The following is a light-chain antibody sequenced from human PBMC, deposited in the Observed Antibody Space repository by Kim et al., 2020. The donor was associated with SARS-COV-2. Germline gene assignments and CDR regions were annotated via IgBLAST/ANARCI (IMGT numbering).Light chain of an antibody. V-gene: IGKV3-20*01. CDR3: HQYATSPLT. CDR2: GAA. Sequence: SPGERATFSCRASQNVLSNYLAWYQHKPGHAPRLLIYGAAGRATGIPDRFSGSGSGTDFTLTISRLEPEDFAVYYCHQYATSPLTFGGGTKVDIK. CDR1: QNVLSNY. J-gene: IGKJ4*01.